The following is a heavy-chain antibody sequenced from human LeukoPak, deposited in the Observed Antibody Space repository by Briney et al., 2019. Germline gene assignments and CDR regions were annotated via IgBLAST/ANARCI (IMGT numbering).Heavy chain of an antibody. D-gene: IGHD3-9*01. V-gene: IGHV3-9*01. CDR1: GFTFDDYA. Sequence: GGSLRLSCAASGFTFDDYAMHWVRQAPGKGLEWVSGISWNSGSIGYADSVKGRFTISRDNTKNSLYLQMNSLRAEDTALYYCAKANYDILTGYYLYWYFDLWGRGTLVTVSS. CDR2: ISWNSGSI. J-gene: IGHJ2*01. CDR3: AKANYDILTGYYLYWYFDL.